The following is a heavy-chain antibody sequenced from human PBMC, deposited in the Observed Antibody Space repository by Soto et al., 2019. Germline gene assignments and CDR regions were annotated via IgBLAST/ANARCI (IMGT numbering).Heavy chain of an antibody. Sequence: QVQLVQSGAEVKKPGSSVKVSCKASGGTFSRYAISWVRQAPGQGLEWMGGIIPIFGTANHAQKFQGRVPITADESTSTAYMELSSLRSEDTAVYYCARQGAALRDYYYGMDVWGQGTTVTVSS. V-gene: IGHV1-69*12. J-gene: IGHJ6*02. CDR3: ARQGAALRDYYYGMDV. D-gene: IGHD6-25*01. CDR2: IIPIFGTA. CDR1: GGTFSRYA.